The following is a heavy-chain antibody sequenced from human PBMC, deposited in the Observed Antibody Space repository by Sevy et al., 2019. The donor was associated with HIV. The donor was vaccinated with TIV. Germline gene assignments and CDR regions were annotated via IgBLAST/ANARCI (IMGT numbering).Heavy chain of an antibody. CDR1: GYTFTGYY. J-gene: IGHJ4*02. Sequence: ASVKVSCKASGYTFTGYYMHWVRQAPGQGLEWMGWINPNSGGTNYAQKFQGRVTMTRDTSISTAYMELSRLRSDDTAVYYCARLSSSSYPYFDYWGQRTLVTVSS. CDR3: ARLSSSSYPYFDY. V-gene: IGHV1-2*02. CDR2: INPNSGGT. D-gene: IGHD6-6*01.